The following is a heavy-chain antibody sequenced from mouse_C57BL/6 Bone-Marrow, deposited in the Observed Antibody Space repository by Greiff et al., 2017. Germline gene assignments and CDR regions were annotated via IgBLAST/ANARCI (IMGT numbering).Heavy chain of an antibody. D-gene: IGHD2-5*01. CDR3: ARNWGIYCSNCSWFAY. CDR1: GFSLTSYG. Sequence: VQLQQSGPGLVQPSQSLSITCTVSGFSLTSYGVHWVRQSPGKGLEWLGVIWSGGSTDYNAAFISSLSISKDNSTSQVFFKMNSLQADDTAVYYCARNWGIYCSNCSWFAYWGQGTLVTVSA. CDR2: IWSGGST. J-gene: IGHJ3*01. V-gene: IGHV2-2*01.